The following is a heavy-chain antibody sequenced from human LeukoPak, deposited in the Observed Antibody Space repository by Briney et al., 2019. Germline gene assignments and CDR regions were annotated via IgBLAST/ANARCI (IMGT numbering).Heavy chain of an antibody. CDR2: INHSGST. J-gene: IGHJ6*03. Sequence: SETLSLTCAVYGGSFSGYYWSWIRQPPGKGLEWIGEINHSGSTNYNPSLKSRVTISVDTSKNQFSLKLSSVTAADTAVYYCARKMGMAAAGTYGYYYYYMDVWGKGTTVTVSS. D-gene: IGHD6-13*01. V-gene: IGHV4-34*01. CDR3: ARKMGMAAAGTYGYYYYYMDV. CDR1: GGSFSGYY.